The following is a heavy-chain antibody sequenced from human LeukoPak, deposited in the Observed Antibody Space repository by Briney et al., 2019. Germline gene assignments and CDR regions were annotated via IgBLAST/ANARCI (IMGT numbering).Heavy chain of an antibody. Sequence: GASVKVSCTASGYTFTGYYMHWVRQAPGQGLEWMGGIIPIFGTANYAQKFQGRVTITADESTSTAYMELSSLRSEDTAVYYCARAVIPRDRVTTFDYWGQGTLVTVSS. CDR3: ARAVIPRDRVTTFDY. D-gene: IGHD3-22*01. CDR2: IIPIFGTA. V-gene: IGHV1-69*13. J-gene: IGHJ4*02. CDR1: GYTFTGYY.